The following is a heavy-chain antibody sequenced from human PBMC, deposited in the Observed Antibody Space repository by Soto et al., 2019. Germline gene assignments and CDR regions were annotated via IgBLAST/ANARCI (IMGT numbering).Heavy chain of an antibody. D-gene: IGHD3-22*01. CDR1: GYTFTNYA. CDR2: INAGDGNT. J-gene: IGHJ4*02. CDR3: TRDYYDSSGYYPKFDY. V-gene: IGHV1-3*01. Sequence: GASVKVSCKASGYTFTNYAIHWVRQAPGQRLEWMGWINAGDGNTKYSPNFQGRVTITKDTSASTVYMELSSLRSEDTAVYFCTRDYYDSSGYYPKFDYWGQGTLVTVSS.